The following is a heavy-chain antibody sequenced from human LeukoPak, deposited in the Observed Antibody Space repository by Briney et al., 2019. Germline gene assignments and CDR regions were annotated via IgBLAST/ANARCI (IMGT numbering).Heavy chain of an antibody. Sequence: ASVKVSCKASGYTFTSYDINWVRQATGQGLEWMGWMNPNSGNTGNAQKFQGRVTITRNTSISTAYMELHSLRSEDTAGYYCARGRGVRGVITYWGQGTLVTVSS. CDR3: ARGRGVRGVITY. CDR1: GYTFTSYD. CDR2: MNPNSGNT. J-gene: IGHJ4*02. D-gene: IGHD3-10*01. V-gene: IGHV1-8*03.